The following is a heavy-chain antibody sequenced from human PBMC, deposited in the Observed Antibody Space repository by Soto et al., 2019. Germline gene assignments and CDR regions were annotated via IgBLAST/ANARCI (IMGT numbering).Heavy chain of an antibody. J-gene: IGHJ4*02. V-gene: IGHV4-31*03. CDR2: IHSSGVA. CDR3: ATKPNGLYYFDY. D-gene: IGHD2-8*01. Sequence: QVQLQESGPGLVQPSQTLSLTCTVSSGSISSGDYYWSWIRQHPGKGLEWIGYIHSSGVAYYDPSLKSRPTMSVDMTKNQFSLSLSSVTAADTAVYYCATKPNGLYYFDYWGQGALVTVSS. CDR1: SGSISSGDYY.